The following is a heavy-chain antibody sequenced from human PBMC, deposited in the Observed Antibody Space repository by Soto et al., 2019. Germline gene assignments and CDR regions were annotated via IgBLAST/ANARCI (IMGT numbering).Heavy chain of an antibody. CDR2: IYPGDSDT. Sequence: PGESLKISCKGSGYSFTSYWIGWVRQMPGKGLEWMGIIYPGDSDTRYSPSFQGQVTISADKSISTAYLQWSSLKASDTAMYYCARHLGTYSSSPMNTLDYWGQGTLVTVSS. V-gene: IGHV5-51*01. J-gene: IGHJ4*02. D-gene: IGHD6-13*01. CDR1: GYSFTSYW. CDR3: ARHLGTYSSSPMNTLDY.